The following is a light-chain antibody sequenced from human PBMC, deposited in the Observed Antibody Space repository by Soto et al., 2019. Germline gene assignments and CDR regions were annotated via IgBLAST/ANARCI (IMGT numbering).Light chain of an antibody. CDR1: QAFGSL. J-gene: IGKJ4*01. V-gene: IGKV1-12*01. CDR3: QQAATFPLT. CDR2: EIS. Sequence: DIQMTQSPSSVSSSVGDRAIITCRASQAFGSLLAWYQQKRGQAPKLLIYEISTLRGGVPSRFCGSESGADFTLTIISVQPEDSATYYCQQAATFPLTFGGGTDVEI.